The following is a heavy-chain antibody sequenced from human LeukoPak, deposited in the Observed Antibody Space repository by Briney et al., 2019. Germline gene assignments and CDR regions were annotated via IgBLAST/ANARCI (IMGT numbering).Heavy chain of an antibody. Sequence: PGGSLRLSGAASGLTVGVYAMLWFRPAPARGKGWGSGISGNRGRIGYADSVKGRFPISRDKAQHYLYLQMNSLRAEDTALYYCAKDTAVAGPYYYYYYGMDVWGQGTTVTVSS. D-gene: IGHD6-19*01. V-gene: IGHV3-9*01. J-gene: IGHJ6*02. CDR1: GLTVGVYA. CDR2: ISGNRGRI. CDR3: AKDTAVAGPYYYYYYGMDV.